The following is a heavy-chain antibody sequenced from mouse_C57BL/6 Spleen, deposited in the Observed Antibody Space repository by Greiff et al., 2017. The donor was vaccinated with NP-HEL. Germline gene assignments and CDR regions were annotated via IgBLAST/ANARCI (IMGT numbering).Heavy chain of an antibody. V-gene: IGHV5-4*01. CDR1: FFPFLPSA. CDR2: ISDGGSST. CDR3: ARDNGNYPWFAY. Sequence: SLPLPLPSSFFPFLPSALSFFRQTPEKRLEWVATISDGGSSTYYPDNVQGRFTLSRDNAKNNLYLQMSHLKSEDTAMYYCARDNGNYPWFAYWGQGTLVTVSA. D-gene: IGHD2-1*01. J-gene: IGHJ3*01.